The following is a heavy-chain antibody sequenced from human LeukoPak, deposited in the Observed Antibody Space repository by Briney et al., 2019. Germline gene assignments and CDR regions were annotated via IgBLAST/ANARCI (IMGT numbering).Heavy chain of an antibody. CDR1: SGSFSGYY. Sequence: SETLSLTCAVYSGSFSGYYWSWIRQPPGKGLEWIGYIYYSGSTNYNPSLKSRVTISVDTSKNQFSLKLSSVTAADTAVYYCARDGYFPYYYGMDVWGQGTTVTVSS. CDR2: IYYSGST. J-gene: IGHJ6*02. V-gene: IGHV4-59*01. CDR3: ARDGYFPYYYGMDV. D-gene: IGHD5-18*01.